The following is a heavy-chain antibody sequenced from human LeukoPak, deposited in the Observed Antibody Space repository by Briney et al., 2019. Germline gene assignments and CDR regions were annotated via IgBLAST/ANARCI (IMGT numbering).Heavy chain of an antibody. Sequence: GASVKVPCKASGYSFSGHGITWVRQAPGQGLEWMGWISAYNGNTKYAQNLQGRVTMTTDISTSTAYMELRSLRSDDTAVYYCARPGADCGSAGCYTYPYYGLDVWGQGTTVTVSS. D-gene: IGHD2-2*02. CDR3: ARPGADCGSAGCYTYPYYGLDV. J-gene: IGHJ6*02. V-gene: IGHV1-18*01. CDR1: GYSFSGHG. CDR2: ISAYNGNT.